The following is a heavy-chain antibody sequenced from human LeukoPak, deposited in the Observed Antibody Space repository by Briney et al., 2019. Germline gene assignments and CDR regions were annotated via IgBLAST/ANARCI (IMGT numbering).Heavy chain of an antibody. CDR3: ARDRVARYQLLPFDY. D-gene: IGHD2-2*01. CDR1: GFTFSSYS. J-gene: IGHJ4*02. Sequence: GGSLRLSCAASGFTFSSYSMNWVRQAPGKGLEWVSSISSSSSYIYYADPVKGRFTISRDNAKNSLYLQMNSLRAEDTAVYYCARDRVARYQLLPFDYWGQGTLVTVSS. V-gene: IGHV3-21*01. CDR2: ISSSSSYI.